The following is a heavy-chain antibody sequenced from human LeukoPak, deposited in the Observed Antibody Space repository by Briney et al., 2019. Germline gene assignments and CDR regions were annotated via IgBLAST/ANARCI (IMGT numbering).Heavy chain of an antibody. V-gene: IGHV3-66*01. CDR3: ATYGSGSPLDGY. J-gene: IGHJ4*02. D-gene: IGHD3-10*01. CDR2: IYRGGST. Sequence: GGSLRLSCAASGFTVSSNYMSWVRQAPGKGLEWVSVIYRGGSTDYADSVRGRFTISRDNSKNTLYLHMNSLRVEDTAVYYCATYGSGSPLDGYWGQGTLVTVSS. CDR1: GFTVSSNY.